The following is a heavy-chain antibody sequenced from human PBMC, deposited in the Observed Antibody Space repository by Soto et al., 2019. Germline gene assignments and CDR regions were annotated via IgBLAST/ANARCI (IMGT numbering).Heavy chain of an antibody. CDR2: IYTSVST. D-gene: IGHD6-19*01. V-gene: IGHV4-4*07. Sequence: PSETLSLTCTVSGGSISSYYWSWIRQPAGKGLEWIGRIYTSVSTNYNPSLKSRVTMSVDTSKNQFYLKLSSVTAADTAVYYCARGWLVGRNYYYGMDVWGQGTRVTVSS. CDR3: ARGWLVGRNYYYGMDV. J-gene: IGHJ6*02. CDR1: GGSISSYY.